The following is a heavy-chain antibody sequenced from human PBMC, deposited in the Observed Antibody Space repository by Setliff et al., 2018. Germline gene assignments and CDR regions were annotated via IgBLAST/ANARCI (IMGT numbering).Heavy chain of an antibody. J-gene: IGHJ4*02. CDR3: TRGPNLYGDLDS. D-gene: IGHD4-17*01. CDR2: IYTKGGT. CDR1: GGSMTDFF. V-gene: IGHV4-4*08. Sequence: SETLSLTCSVAGGSMTDFFWHWFRRPPGKGLEWIGYIYTKGGTNYSPSLKSRVTMSVDRSRNQFSLKLDSVIVADTAVYYCTRGPNLYGDLDSWGLGTLVTVSS.